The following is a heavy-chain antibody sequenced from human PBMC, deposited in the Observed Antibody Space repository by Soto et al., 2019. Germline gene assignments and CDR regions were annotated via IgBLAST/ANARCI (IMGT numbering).Heavy chain of an antibody. D-gene: IGHD2-21*01. J-gene: IGHJ4*02. CDR3: AKGGPDAFCGGGRGYFES. CDR1: GFTFDDFA. V-gene: IGHV3-9*01. Sequence: EVHLVESGGGLAQPGRSLRLSCAASGFTFDDFAMHWVRRVPGKGLEWVSSITWNGKSTGYADSVKGRFIISRDNAKNSIDMQMNSLRREDTALYYCAKGGPDAFCGGGRGYFESWGQGTQVTVSS. CDR2: ITWNGKST.